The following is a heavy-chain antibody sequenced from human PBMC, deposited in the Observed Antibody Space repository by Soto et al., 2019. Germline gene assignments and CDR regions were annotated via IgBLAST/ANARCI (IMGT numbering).Heavy chain of an antibody. D-gene: IGHD4-17*01. J-gene: IGHJ4*02. CDR2: ISGSGGST. V-gene: IGHV3-23*01. CDR1: GFTFSSYA. CDR3: AKRAVALAGDYRPMYYFDY. Sequence: GGSLRLSCAASGFTFSSYAMSWVRQAPGKGLEWVSAISGSGGSTYYADPVKGRFTISRDNSKNTLYLQMNSLRAEDTAVYYCAKRAVALAGDYRPMYYFDYWGQGTLVTVSS.